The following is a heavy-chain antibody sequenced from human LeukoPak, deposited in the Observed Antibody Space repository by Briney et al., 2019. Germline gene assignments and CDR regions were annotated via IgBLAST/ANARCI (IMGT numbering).Heavy chain of an antibody. CDR1: GGPISSTTHY. CDR2: ISYSGSP. CDR3: ARDKEMMTHWAFDI. V-gene: IGHV4-31*03. D-gene: IGHD1-1*01. Sequence: PSETLSLTCTVSGGPISSTTHYCGWIRQHPGKGLEWIGHISYSGSPYYSPSLMSRVTISVDTSKNQFSLKLSSVTAEDTAVYYCARDKEMMTHWAFDIWGQGTMVTVSS. J-gene: IGHJ3*02.